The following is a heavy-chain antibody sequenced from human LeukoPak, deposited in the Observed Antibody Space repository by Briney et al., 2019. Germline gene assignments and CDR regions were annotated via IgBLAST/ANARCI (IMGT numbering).Heavy chain of an antibody. D-gene: IGHD5-12*01. Sequence: SETLSLTCTLSGGSLSTYYWRWIRQPPGKGLEWIGYIYHSGSTNFNPALTSRVTISVDTSKIQFSLKLSSVTAADTAVYYCARGGGYASPIGYWGQGALVTVSS. V-gene: IGHV4-59*01. CDR1: GGSLSTYY. J-gene: IGHJ4*02. CDR2: IYHSGST. CDR3: ARGGGYASPIGY.